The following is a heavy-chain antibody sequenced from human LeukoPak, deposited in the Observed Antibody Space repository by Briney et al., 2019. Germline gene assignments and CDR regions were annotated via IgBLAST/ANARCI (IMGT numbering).Heavy chain of an antibody. CDR3: ARGASGDYSFYYYGMDV. V-gene: IGHV4-30-2*01. Sequence: SETLSLTCAVSGGSISSGGYSWSWIRQPPGKGLEWIGSIYHSGSTSYNPSIKSRVTISVDRSKNQFSLKLSSVTAADTAVYYCARGASGDYSFYYYGMDVWGQGTTVTVSS. CDR1: GGSISSGGYS. CDR2: IYHSGST. J-gene: IGHJ6*02. D-gene: IGHD4-17*01.